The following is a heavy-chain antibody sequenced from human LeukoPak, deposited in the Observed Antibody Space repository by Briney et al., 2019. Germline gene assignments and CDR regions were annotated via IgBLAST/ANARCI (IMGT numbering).Heavy chain of an antibody. J-gene: IGHJ5*02. CDR2: IYHSGIT. V-gene: IGHV4-38-2*02. CDR3: ARDSGTTGEVKFDP. Sequence: SETLSLTCTVSGYSIRSGFYWGWIRQPPGKGLEWIGNIYHSGITYYTPSLKSRVTISVDTSKNQFYLKLSSVTAADTAVYYCARDSGTTGEVKFDPWGQGILVTVSS. D-gene: IGHD3-10*01. CDR1: GYSIRSGFY.